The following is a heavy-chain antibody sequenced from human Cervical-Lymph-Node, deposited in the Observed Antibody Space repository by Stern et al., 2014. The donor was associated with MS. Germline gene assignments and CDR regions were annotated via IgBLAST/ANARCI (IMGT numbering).Heavy chain of an antibody. CDR1: EYTHNNYL. CDR2: INPSGAT. J-gene: IGHJ6*02. Sequence: QVQLVESGSEVKKPGASVKVSCKASEYTHNNYLIHWVRQAPGQRPEWKGGINPSGATNYAQKVQDRVTMTTDASTSTFYMELSRLRSEDTAVYYCAVRYCSGGRCYSVPDVWGQGTTVIVSS. CDR3: AVRYCSGGRCYSVPDV. D-gene: IGHD2-15*01. V-gene: IGHV1-46*02.